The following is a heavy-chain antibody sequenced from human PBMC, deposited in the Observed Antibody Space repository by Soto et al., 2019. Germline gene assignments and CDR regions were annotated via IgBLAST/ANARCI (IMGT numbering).Heavy chain of an antibody. J-gene: IGHJ3*02. CDR3: ARLMTTVTRLRETSQKDAFDI. Sequence: SETLCLTCAVYGGTSIGYYWSWIRKPTGKGLEWIGEINHSGSTNYNPSLKSRVTISVDTCKNQFSLKLSSVTAADTAVYYCARLMTTVTRLRETSQKDAFDIWGQGTMVTVSS. V-gene: IGHV4-34*01. CDR2: INHSGST. CDR1: GGTSIGYY. D-gene: IGHD4-17*01.